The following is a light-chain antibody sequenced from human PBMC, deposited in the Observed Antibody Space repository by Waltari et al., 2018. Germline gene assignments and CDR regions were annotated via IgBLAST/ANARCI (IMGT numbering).Light chain of an antibody. CDR1: SSNIGSNF. V-gene: IGLV1-47*01. J-gene: IGLJ3*02. CDR3: AAWDDSLSGWV. CDR2: RNN. Sequence: QSVLTQPPSASETPGQRVTISCSGSSSNIGSNFVYWYQQLPGPAPNLLIHRNNQRPSGVPDRFSVSNSGTSASLAISGLRSEDEADYYCAAWDDSLSGWVFGGGTKLTVL.